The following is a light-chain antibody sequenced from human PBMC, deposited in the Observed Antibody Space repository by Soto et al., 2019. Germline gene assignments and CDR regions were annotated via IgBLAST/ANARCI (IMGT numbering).Light chain of an antibody. CDR3: LSFGGSHYV. Sequence: QAVVTQPPSASGSPGQSVTISCTGTSSDVGGYEYVSWYQQHPGKAPKLIIYEVLKRPSGVPDRFSGSKSANTASLTVSGLQGEDEADYYCLSFGGSHYVFVTGTKLTVL. J-gene: IGLJ1*01. CDR2: EVL. V-gene: IGLV2-8*01. CDR1: SSDVGGYEY.